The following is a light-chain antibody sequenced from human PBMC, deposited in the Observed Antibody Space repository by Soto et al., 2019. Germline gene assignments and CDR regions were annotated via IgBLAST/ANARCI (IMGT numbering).Light chain of an antibody. V-gene: IGKV3-20*01. CDR1: QSVINNY. J-gene: IGKJ1*01. CDR2: GAS. CDR3: QQYGSSRT. Sequence: EVVLTQSPGTLSLSPGERATLSCRASQSVINNYLAWYQQKPGQAPRLLIYGASSRATGIPDRFSGSGSGTDFTLTISRLEPEDFAVYYCQQYGSSRTFGQGTKVDI.